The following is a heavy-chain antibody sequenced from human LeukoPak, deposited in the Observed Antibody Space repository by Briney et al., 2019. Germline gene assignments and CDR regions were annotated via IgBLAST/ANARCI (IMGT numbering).Heavy chain of an antibody. V-gene: IGHV3-21*01. D-gene: IGHD1-26*01. CDR2: IGASCSYM. J-gene: IGHJ6*03. Sequence: PGGSLRLSCAASGFTFSSYAMSCVRQAPGEGLEWVSSIGASCSYMSYADSVKGRFTISRDNAKNSLYLQMNSLRAEDTAVYYCARGLGGSSPQYMDVWGKGTTVTVSS. CDR3: ARGLGGSSPQYMDV. CDR1: GFTFSSYA.